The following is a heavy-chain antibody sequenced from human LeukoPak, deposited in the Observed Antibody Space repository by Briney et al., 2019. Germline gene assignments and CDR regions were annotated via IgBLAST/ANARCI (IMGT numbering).Heavy chain of an antibody. CDR1: GFTLSNYW. CDR3: AKDRADSYGSNY. Sequence: GGSLRLSCAASGFTLSNYWMSWVRQAPGKGLEWVANIKQDGSEKYYVDSVRGRFTISRDNAKNSLYLQMNSLRAEDTAVYYCAKDRADSYGSNYWGQGTLVTVSS. D-gene: IGHD5-18*01. J-gene: IGHJ4*02. CDR2: IKQDGSEK. V-gene: IGHV3-7*01.